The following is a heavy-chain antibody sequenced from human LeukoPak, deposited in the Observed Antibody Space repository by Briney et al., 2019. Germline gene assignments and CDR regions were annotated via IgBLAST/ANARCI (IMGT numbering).Heavy chain of an antibody. CDR3: ARGFAGQLWSLPDYYYYYGMDV. CDR2: INHSGST. J-gene: IGHJ6*02. Sequence: PSETLSLTCAVYGGSFSGYYWSWLRQPPGKGLEWIGEINHSGSTNYNPSLKSRVTISVDTSKNQFSLKLSSVTAADTAVYYCARGFAGQLWSLPDYYYYYGMDVWGQGTTVTVSS. D-gene: IGHD5-18*01. CDR1: GGSFSGYY. V-gene: IGHV4-34*01.